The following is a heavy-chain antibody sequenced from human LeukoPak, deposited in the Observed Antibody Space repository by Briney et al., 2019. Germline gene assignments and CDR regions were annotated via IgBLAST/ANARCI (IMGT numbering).Heavy chain of an antibody. V-gene: IGHV5-51*01. J-gene: IGHJ3*02. CDR1: GYRFTTYW. D-gene: IGHD3-22*01. CDR2: IYPDDSDT. Sequence: GESLKISCKGSGYRFTTYWIGWVRQMPGKGLEWMGIIYPDDSDTRYSPSFQGQVTISADKSISTAYLQWSSLKASDTAMYYCARQGSTAYYDSSGLPYDAFDIWGQGTMVTVSS. CDR3: ARQGSTAYYDSSGLPYDAFDI.